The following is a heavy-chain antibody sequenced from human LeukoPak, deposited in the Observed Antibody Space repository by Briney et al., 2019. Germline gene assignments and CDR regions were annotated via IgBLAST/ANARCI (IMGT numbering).Heavy chain of an antibody. CDR1: GFTFSSYW. Sequence: GSLRLSCAASGFTFSSYWMSWVRQAPGKGLEWVANIKQDGSEKYYVDSVKGRFTISRDNAKNSLYLQMNSLRAEDTAVYYCARDTYYYDSSGYYWNLFDYWGQGTLVTVSS. D-gene: IGHD3-22*01. V-gene: IGHV3-7*01. J-gene: IGHJ4*02. CDR2: IKQDGSEK. CDR3: ARDTYYYDSSGYYWNLFDY.